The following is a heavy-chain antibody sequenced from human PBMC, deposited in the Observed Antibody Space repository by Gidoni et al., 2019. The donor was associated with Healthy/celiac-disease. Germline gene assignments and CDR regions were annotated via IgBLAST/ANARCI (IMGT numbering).Heavy chain of an antibody. CDR3: AKMIGDYGLY. D-gene: IGHD4-17*01. V-gene: IGHV3-30*18. J-gene: IGHJ4*02. CDR2: ISYDGSNK. CDR1: GFTFSSYG. Sequence: QVQLVESGGGVVQPGRSRRLSCAASGFTFSSYGMHWVRQAPGKGLEWVAVISYDGSNKYYADSVKGRFTISRDNSKNTLYLQMNSLRAEDTAVYYCAKMIGDYGLYWGQGTLVTVSS.